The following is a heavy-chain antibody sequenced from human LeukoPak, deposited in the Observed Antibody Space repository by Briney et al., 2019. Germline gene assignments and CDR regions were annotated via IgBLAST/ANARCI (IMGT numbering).Heavy chain of an antibody. CDR1: GYTFTSYG. J-gene: IGHJ4*02. CDR3: ARDLGDYMTTVTPGGDY. CDR2: ISAYNGNT. Sequence: GASVKVSCKASGYTFTSYGISWVRQAPGQGLEWMGWISAYNGNTNYAQKLRGRVTMTTDTSTSTAYMELRSLRSDDTAVYYCARDLGDYMTTVTPGGDYWGQGTLVTVSS. V-gene: IGHV1-18*01. D-gene: IGHD4-17*01.